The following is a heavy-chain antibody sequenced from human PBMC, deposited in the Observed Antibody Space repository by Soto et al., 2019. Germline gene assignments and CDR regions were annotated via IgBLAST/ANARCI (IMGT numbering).Heavy chain of an antibody. CDR2: IYPGDSDT. CDR1: GYGFTDYW. V-gene: IGHV5-51*01. CDR3: ARTSAAGKSYSGMDV. D-gene: IGHD6-13*01. J-gene: IGHJ6*02. Sequence: GESLKISCKGSGYGFTDYWIGWVRQMPGKGLEWMGIIYPGDSDTRYSPSFQGQVTISADKSISTAYLQWSSLKASDTAMYYCARTSAAGKSYSGMDVWGQGTTVTVPS.